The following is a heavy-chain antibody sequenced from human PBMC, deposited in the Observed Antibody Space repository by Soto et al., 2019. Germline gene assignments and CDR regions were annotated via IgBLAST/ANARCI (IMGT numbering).Heavy chain of an antibody. D-gene: IGHD1-1*01. CDR2: IWYDGNIE. J-gene: IGHJ6*02. V-gene: IGHV3-33*01. CDR1: GFTFSDYG. Sequence: GGSLRLSCGVSGFTFSDYGMHWVRQAPGKGLEWVAVIWYDGNIEDYADSVKGRFTISRDNSKNMMYLQMSSLRAEDTAIYYCARGFAGSYYYYGLDFWGQGTTVTVSS. CDR3: ARGFAGSYYYYGLDF.